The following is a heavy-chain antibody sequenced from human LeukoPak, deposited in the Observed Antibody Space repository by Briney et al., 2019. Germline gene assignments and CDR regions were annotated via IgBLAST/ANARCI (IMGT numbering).Heavy chain of an antibody. V-gene: IGHV3-74*01. CDR3: GRDSRYSIDS. D-gene: IGHD1-14*01. J-gene: IGHJ4*02. Sequence: GGSLRLSCAASGFTFSTYWMHWVRQAPGKGLVWVSRIVSDGSTTTYADSVKGRFTISRDNAKNTLYLQMNSLRAEDTAVYYCGRDSRYSIDSWGQGTLVTVSS. CDR2: IVSDGSTT. CDR1: GFTFSTYW.